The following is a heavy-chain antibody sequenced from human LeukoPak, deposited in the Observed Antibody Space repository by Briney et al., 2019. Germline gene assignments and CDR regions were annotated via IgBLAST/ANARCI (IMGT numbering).Heavy chain of an antibody. CDR3: ARNSIRDAFDI. Sequence: GASVKVSCKASGYTFTSYSMHWVRQAPGQGLEWMGIINPSGGSTTYAQKFQGRVTMTRDTSTSTVYMELSSLRSEDTAVYYCARNSIRDAFDIWGQGTMVTVSS. CDR1: GYTFTSYS. CDR2: INPSGGST. V-gene: IGHV1-46*01. D-gene: IGHD4-11*01. J-gene: IGHJ3*02.